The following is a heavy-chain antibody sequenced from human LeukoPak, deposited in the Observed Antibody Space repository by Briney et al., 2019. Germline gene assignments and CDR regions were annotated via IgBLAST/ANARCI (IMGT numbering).Heavy chain of an antibody. CDR2: IDWDDDK. CDR1: GFSLITSGMC. D-gene: IGHD4-17*01. V-gene: IGHV2-70*01. CDR3: ARISAYGDYYFDY. J-gene: IGHJ4*02. Sequence: SGPALVKPTQPLTLTSTFSGFSLITSGMCVSWIRQPPGKALEWLALIDWDDDKYYSTSLKTRLTISKDTFKNQVVLTMTNMDPVDTATYYCARISAYGDYYFDYWGQGTLVTVSS.